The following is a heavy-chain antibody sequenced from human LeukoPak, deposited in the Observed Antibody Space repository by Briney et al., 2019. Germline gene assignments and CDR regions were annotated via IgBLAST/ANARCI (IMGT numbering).Heavy chain of an antibody. CDR3: AREGVAFGVVSIPSRSFDY. V-gene: IGHV3-30*01. CDR1: GFTFSSYA. CDR2: ISYDGSNK. Sequence: GRSLRLSCAASGFTFSSYAMHWVRQAPPKGLEWVAVISYDGSNKYYADSVKGRFTISRDNSKNTLYLQMNSLRAEDTAVYYCAREGVAFGVVSIPSRSFDYWGQGTLVTVSS. J-gene: IGHJ4*02. D-gene: IGHD3-3*01.